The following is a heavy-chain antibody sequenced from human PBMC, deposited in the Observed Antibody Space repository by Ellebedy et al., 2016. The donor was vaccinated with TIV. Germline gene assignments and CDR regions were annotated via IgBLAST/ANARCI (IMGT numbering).Heavy chain of an antibody. CDR2: IYTDGGT. D-gene: IGHD3-16*01. Sequence: GESLKISCAASGFIVSSCFMGWVRQAPGKGLEWVSIIYTDGGTNYTDSVRDRFTISRDDSGNTLYLQMNGLRAEDTAVYYCARDPGGGGDYGDNWFDPWGQGTLVTVSS. V-gene: IGHV3-66*01. CDR1: GFIVSSCF. CDR3: ARDPGGGGDYGDNWFDP. J-gene: IGHJ5*02.